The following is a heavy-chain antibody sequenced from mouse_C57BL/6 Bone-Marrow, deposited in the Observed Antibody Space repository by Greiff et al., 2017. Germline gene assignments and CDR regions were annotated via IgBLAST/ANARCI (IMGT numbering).Heavy chain of an antibody. CDR2: IDPEDGDT. V-gene: IGHV14-1*01. CDR1: GFNIKDYY. J-gene: IGHJ4*01. Sequence: VHVKQSGAELVRPGASVKLSCTASGFNIKDYYMHWVKQRPEQGLEWIGRIDPEDGDTEYAPKFQGKATMTADPSSNTAYLQLSSLTSEDAAVYYCTTGCSYARDYWGQGTSVTVSS. CDR3: TTGCSYARDY.